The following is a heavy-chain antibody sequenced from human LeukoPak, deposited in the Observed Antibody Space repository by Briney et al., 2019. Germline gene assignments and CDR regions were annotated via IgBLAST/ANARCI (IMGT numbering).Heavy chain of an antibody. CDR2: IVVGSGNT. CDR1: GFTFTSSA. D-gene: IGHD3-3*01. J-gene: IGHJ6*03. Sequence: GASVKVSCKASGFTFTSSAVQWVRQARGQRLEWIGWIVVGSGNTNYAQKFQERVTITRDMSTSTAYMELSSLRSEDTAVYYCAADPRGGSGYWGYYYCYMDVWGKGTTVTVSS. V-gene: IGHV1-58*01. CDR3: AADPRGGSGYWGYYYCYMDV.